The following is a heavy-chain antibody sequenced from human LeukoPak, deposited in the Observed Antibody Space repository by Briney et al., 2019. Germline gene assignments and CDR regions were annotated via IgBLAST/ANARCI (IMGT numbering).Heavy chain of an antibody. CDR2: ISSNGGST. CDR1: GFTFSSYA. CDR3: ARGGDTIGSIRSPFDI. Sequence: GGSLRLSCSASGFTFSSYAMHWVRQAPGKGLEYVSAISSNGGSTYYADSVKGRFTISRDNSKNTLYLQMSSLRAEDTAVYYCARGGDTIGSIRSPFDIWGQGTMVTVSS. V-gene: IGHV3-64D*06. J-gene: IGHJ3*02. D-gene: IGHD3-10*01.